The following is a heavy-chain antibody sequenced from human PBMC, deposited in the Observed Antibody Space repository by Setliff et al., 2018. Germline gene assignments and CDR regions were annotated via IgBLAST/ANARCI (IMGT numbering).Heavy chain of an antibody. CDR1: GGSFSGYY. Sequence: SETLSLTCAVYGGSFSGYYWSWIRQPPGKGLEWIGEINHSGSTNYNPSLKSRVTISVDTSKNQFSLELSSVTAADTAVYYCARSFQELWFDEYYFDYWGQGTLVTVSS. D-gene: IGHD3-10*01. CDR3: ARSFQELWFDEYYFDY. CDR2: INHSGST. J-gene: IGHJ4*02. V-gene: IGHV4-34*01.